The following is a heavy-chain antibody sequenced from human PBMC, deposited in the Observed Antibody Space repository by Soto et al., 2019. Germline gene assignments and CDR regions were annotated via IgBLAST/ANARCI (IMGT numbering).Heavy chain of an antibody. CDR3: AKERVEAAADRTSFDY. Sequence: GGSLRLSCAASGFTFSSYAMSWVRQAPGKGLEWVSAISGSGGSTYYADSVKGRFTISRDNSKNTLYLQMNSLRAEDTAVYYCAKERVEAAADRTSFDYWGQGTLVTVSS. CDR1: GFTFSSYA. D-gene: IGHD6-13*01. J-gene: IGHJ4*02. V-gene: IGHV3-23*01. CDR2: ISGSGGST.